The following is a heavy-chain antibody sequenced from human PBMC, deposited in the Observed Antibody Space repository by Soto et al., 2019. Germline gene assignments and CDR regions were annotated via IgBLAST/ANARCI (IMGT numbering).Heavy chain of an antibody. J-gene: IGHJ5*02. CDR2: INPSGGST. V-gene: IGHV1-46*03. Sequence: GASVKVSCKASGYTFTSYYMHWVRQAPGQGLEWMGIINPSGGSTSYAQKFQGRVTMTRDTSTSTVYMELSGLRSEDTAVYYCAREKGAQAARRTDNWFDPWGQGTLVTVSS. CDR1: GYTFTSYY. D-gene: IGHD6-6*01. CDR3: AREKGAQAARRTDNWFDP.